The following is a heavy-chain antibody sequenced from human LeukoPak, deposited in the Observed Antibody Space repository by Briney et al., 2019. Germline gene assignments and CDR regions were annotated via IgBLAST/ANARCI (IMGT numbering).Heavy chain of an antibody. J-gene: IGHJ6*03. CDR1: GGSFSGYY. CDR2: INHSGST. V-gene: IGHV4-34*01. CDR3: ARSDYSSGWYVGDYYYMDV. D-gene: IGHD6-19*01. Sequence: SETLSLTCAVYGGSFSGYYWSWIRQPPGKGLEWIGEINHSGSTNYNPSLKSRVTISVDTSKNQFSLKLSSVTAADTAVYYCARSDYSSGWYVGDYYYMDVWGKGTTVTVSS.